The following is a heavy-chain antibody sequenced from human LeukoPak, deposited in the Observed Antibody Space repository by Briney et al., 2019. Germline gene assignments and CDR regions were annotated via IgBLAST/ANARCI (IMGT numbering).Heavy chain of an antibody. Sequence: SETLSLTCTVSGGSISSYYWSWLRQPTGRGREGIGYIYYSGSTNYNPSLKSRVTISVDTSKNQFSLKLSSVTAADTAVYYCARSDYSGSYFFDYWGQGTLVTVSS. J-gene: IGHJ4*02. CDR2: IYYSGST. D-gene: IGHD1-26*01. CDR3: ARSDYSGSYFFDY. CDR1: GGSISSYY. V-gene: IGHV4-59*08.